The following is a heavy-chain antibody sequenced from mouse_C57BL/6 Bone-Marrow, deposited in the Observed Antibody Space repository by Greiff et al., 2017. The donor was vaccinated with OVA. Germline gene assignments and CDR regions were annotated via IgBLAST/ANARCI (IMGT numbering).Heavy chain of an antibody. CDR1: GYTFTDYY. V-gene: IGHV1-19*01. Sequence: EVKVVESGPVLVKPGASVKMSCKASGYTFTDYYMNWVKQSHGKSLEWIGVINPYNGGTSYNQKFKGKATLTVDKSSSTAYMELNSLTSEDSAVYYCARWGGSGDYWGQGTTLTVSS. CDR2: INPYNGGT. CDR3: ARWGGSGDY. J-gene: IGHJ2*01. D-gene: IGHD1-1*01.